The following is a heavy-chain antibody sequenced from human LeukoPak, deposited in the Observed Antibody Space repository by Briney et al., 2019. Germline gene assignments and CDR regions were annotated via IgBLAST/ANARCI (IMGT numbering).Heavy chain of an antibody. CDR2: INPSGGST. CDR1: GYTFTGYY. CDR3: ARGHQYQLMDSYYGMDV. V-gene: IGHV1-46*01. D-gene: IGHD2-2*01. Sequence: ASVKVSCKASGYTFTGYYMHWVRQAPGQGLEWMGIINPSGGSTSYAQKFQGRVTMTRDTSTSTVYMELSSLRSEDTAVYYCARGHQYQLMDSYYGMDVWGQGTTVTVSS. J-gene: IGHJ6*02.